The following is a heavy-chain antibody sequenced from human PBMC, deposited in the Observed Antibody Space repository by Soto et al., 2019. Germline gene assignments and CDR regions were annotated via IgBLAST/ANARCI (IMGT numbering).Heavy chain of an antibody. Sequence: TWVRQAPGKGLEWVGRIKSKTDGGTTDYAAPVKGRFTISRDDSKNTLYLQMNSLKTEDTAVYYCTTDPITMIVVVPSSGWGQGTLVTV. D-gene: IGHD3-22*01. CDR3: TTDPITMIVVVPSSG. V-gene: IGHV3-15*07. J-gene: IGHJ4*02. CDR2: IKSKTDGGTT.